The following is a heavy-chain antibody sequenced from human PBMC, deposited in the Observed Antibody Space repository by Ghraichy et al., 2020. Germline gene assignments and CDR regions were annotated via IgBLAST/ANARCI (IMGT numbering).Heavy chain of an antibody. CDR3: ARGGEWEPVRYFDY. Sequence: SETLSLTCTVSGGSVSSGSYYWSWIRQPPGKGLEWIGYIYYSGSTNYNPSLQSRVTISVDTSKNQFSLKLSSVTAADTAVYYCARGGEWEPVRYFDYWGQGILVTVSA. V-gene: IGHV4-61*01. CDR2: IYYSGST. J-gene: IGHJ4*02. CDR1: GGSVSSGSYY. D-gene: IGHD1-26*01.